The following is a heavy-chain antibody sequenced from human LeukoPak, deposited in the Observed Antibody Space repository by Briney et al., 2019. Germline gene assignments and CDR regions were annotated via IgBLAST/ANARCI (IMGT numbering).Heavy chain of an antibody. CDR3: ARMGDYYDSSGYYWVY. V-gene: IGHV4-38-2*02. CDR2: IYHTGST. CDR1: GDSISNADYYY. Sequence: SETLSLTCTVSGDSISNADYYYWGWIRQPPGRGLEWVASIYHTGSTYYNPSLKSRVTISVDTSKNQFSLKLSSVTAADTAVYYCARMGDYYDSSGYYWVYWGQGTLVTVSS. J-gene: IGHJ4*02. D-gene: IGHD3-22*01.